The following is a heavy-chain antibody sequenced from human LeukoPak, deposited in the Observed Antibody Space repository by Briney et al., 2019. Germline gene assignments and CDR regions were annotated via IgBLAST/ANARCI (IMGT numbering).Heavy chain of an antibody. D-gene: IGHD2-15*01. V-gene: IGHV3-21*01. Sequence: GGSLRLSCAASGFTFSSYSMNWVRQAPGKGLEWVSSISSSSSYIYYADSVKGRFTISRDNSKNTLYLQMNSLRAEDTAVYYCARSHCSGGSCYDPWGQGTLVTVSS. CDR2: ISSSSSYI. CDR3: ARSHCSGGSCYDP. J-gene: IGHJ5*02. CDR1: GFTFSSYS.